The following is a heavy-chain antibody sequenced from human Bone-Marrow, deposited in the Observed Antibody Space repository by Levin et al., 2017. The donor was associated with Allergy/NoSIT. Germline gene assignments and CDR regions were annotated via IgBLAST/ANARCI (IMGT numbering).Heavy chain of an antibody. J-gene: IGHJ4*02. V-gene: IGHV3-43*01. CDR2: ISWDGAVT. Sequence: GGSLRLSCAASGFTFDDYTMDWVRQAPGRGLEWLSLISWDGAVTFYSDSVKGRFTISRDNTKNSLYLQMNSLRPEDTALYFCVKGVSSSSRSHYDHGGQGTQVTVPS. CDR1: GFTFDDYT. CDR3: VKGVSSSSRSHYDH. D-gene: IGHD3-10*01.